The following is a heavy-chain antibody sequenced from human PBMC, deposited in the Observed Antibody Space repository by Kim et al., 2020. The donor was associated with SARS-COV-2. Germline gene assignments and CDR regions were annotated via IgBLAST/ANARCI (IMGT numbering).Heavy chain of an antibody. CDR1: GFTFSSYA. V-gene: IGHV3-23*01. CDR2: LSGSGDTI. Sequence: GGSLRLSCATSGFTFSSYAMNWVRQAPGEGLEWISALSGSGDTIYYADSVKGRFTISRDNSKTTLFLQMNGLRAEDTAVYYCAKGAAYYYHYGMDVWGQGTTVTVSS. J-gene: IGHJ6*02. D-gene: IGHD6-13*01. CDR3: AKGAAYYYHYGMDV.